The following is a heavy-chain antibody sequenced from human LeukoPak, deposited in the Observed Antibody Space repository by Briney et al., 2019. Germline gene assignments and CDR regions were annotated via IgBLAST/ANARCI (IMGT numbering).Heavy chain of an antibody. CDR3: ARHPSTGSRIFDY. V-gene: IGHV4-59*08. D-gene: IGHD1-1*01. CDR2: IYYSGST. J-gene: IGHJ4*02. CDR1: GGSISGYY. Sequence: SETPSLTCTVSGGSISGYYWSWIRQPPGKGLEWIGYIYYSGSTNYNPSLKSRVTISVDTSKNQFSLKLSSVTAADTAVYYCARHPSTGSRIFDYWGQGTLVTVSS.